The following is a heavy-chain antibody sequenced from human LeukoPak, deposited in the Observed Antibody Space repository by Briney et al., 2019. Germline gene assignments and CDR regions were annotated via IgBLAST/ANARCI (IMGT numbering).Heavy chain of an antibody. J-gene: IGHJ4*02. Sequence: GGSLRLSCAASGFTFSSYAMSWVRQAPGKGLEWVSAISGSGGNTYYADSVKGRSTISRDNSKNTVYLQMNSLRAEDTAVYYCANRDYGGNYLGYWGQGTLVTVSS. CDR2: ISGSGGNT. V-gene: IGHV3-23*01. D-gene: IGHD4-23*01. CDR3: ANRDYGGNYLGY. CDR1: GFTFSSYA.